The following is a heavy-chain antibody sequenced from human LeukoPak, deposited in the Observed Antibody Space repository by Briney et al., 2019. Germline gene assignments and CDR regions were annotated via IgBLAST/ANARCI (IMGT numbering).Heavy chain of an antibody. V-gene: IGHV3-23*01. D-gene: IGHD2-2*01. CDR1: RFTFSSYA. J-gene: IGHJ4*02. Sequence: GGSLRLSCAASRFTFSSYAMSWVRQAPGKGLEWVSAISGSGGSTYYADSVKGRFTISRDNSKNTLYLQMNSLRAEDTAVYYCAKFKERSGVVVPAARSFDYWGQGTLVTVSS. CDR3: AKFKERSGVVVPAARSFDY. CDR2: ISGSGGST.